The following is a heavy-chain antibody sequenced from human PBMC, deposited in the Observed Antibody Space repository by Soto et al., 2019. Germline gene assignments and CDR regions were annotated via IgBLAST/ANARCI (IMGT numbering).Heavy chain of an antibody. CDR1: GGSISSGGYS. D-gene: IGHD2-2*01. Sequence: PSETLSLTCAVSGGSISSGGYSWSWIRQPTGKGLEWIGYIYHRGSTYYNPSLKSRVTISVDRSKNQFSLKLSSVTAADTAVYYCARVPDRWGQGTLVTVSS. V-gene: IGHV4-30-2*01. J-gene: IGHJ5*02. CDR2: IYHRGST. CDR3: ARVPDR.